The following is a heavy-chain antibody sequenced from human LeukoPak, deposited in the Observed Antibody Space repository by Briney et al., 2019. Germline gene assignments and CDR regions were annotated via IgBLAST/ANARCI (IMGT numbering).Heavy chain of an antibody. D-gene: IGHD3-22*01. CDR1: GYTFTSYY. CDR3: ARDLDRSYYDSSGYVY. V-gene: IGHV1-46*01. J-gene: IGHJ4*02. Sequence: ASVKVSCKASGYTFTSYYMHWVRQAPGQGLEWMGIINPSGGSTSYAQKFQGRVTMTRDTSTSTVYMELSSLRSEDTAVYCCARDLDRSYYDSSGYVYWGQGTLVTVSS. CDR2: INPSGGST.